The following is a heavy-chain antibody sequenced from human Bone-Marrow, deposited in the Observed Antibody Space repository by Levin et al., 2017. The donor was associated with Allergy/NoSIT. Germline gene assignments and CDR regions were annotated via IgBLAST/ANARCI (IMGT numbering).Heavy chain of an antibody. CDR1: GFAFRDYA. J-gene: IGHJ6*03. D-gene: IGHD3-10*01. CDR3: TRGQCLTMIRGAHFYYYLDV. Sequence: PGGSLRLSCTTSGFAFRDYALSWYRQAPGKGLEWVGFIRSEAYGWTTEIAASVKGRFTISRDDSKGITYLQMSSLKSEDTATYYCTRGQCLTMIRGAHFYYYLDVWGRGTTVAVS. CDR2: IRSEAYGWTT. V-gene: IGHV3-49*03.